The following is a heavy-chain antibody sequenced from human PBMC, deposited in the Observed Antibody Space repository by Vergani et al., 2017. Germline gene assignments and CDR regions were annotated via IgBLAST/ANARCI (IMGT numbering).Heavy chain of an antibody. CDR1: GGTFSSYT. CDR2: IIPIVGTA. Sequence: QVQLVQSGAEVKKPGSSVKVSCKASGGTFSSYTISWVRQAPGQGLEWMGRIIPIVGTANYAQKFQGRVTITADESTSTAYMELSSLRSEDTAVYYCARGYCSSTSCYNSFACWGQRSLVTVSS. CDR3: ARGYCSSTSCYNSFAC. D-gene: IGHD2-2*02. J-gene: IGHJ4*02. V-gene: IGHV1-69*08.